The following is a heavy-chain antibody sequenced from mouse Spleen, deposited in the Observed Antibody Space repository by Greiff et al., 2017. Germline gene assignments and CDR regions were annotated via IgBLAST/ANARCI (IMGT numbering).Heavy chain of an antibody. CDR3: ARTTATVYAMDY. J-gene: IGHJ4*01. CDR2: IDPSDSET. V-gene: IGHV1-52*01. D-gene: IGHD1-2*01. Sequence: QVQLQQPGAELVRPGSSVKLSCKASGYTFTSYWMHWVKQRPIQGLEWIGNIDPSDSETHYNQKFKDKATLTVDKSSSTAYMQLSSLTSEDSAVYYCARTTATVYAMDYWGQGTSVTVSS. CDR1: GYTFTSYW.